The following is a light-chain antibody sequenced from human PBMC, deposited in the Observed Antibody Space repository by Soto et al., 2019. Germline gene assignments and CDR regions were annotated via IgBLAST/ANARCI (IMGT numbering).Light chain of an antibody. V-gene: IGLV1-40*01. CDR3: QSYDSSLSGPWV. CDR1: SSNIGAGYD. CDR2: GNS. J-gene: IGLJ1*01. Sequence: QSVLTQPSSVSLAPGQRVTMSCTGSSSNIGAGYDVHWYQQLPGTAPKLLIYGNSNRPSGVPDRFSGSKSGTSASLAITGLQAEDEADYYCQSYDSSLSGPWVFGTGTKVTVL.